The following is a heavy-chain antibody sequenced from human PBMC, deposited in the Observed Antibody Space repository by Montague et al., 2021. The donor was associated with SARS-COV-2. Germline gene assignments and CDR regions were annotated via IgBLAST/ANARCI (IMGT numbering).Heavy chain of an antibody. CDR1: GGSASGYY. CDR3: ARGLGYTSMFRFFDY. J-gene: IGHJ4*01. D-gene: IGHD2-2*02. V-gene: IGHV4-59*02. Sequence: SETLSLTRAISGGSASGYYWAWIRQPPGKGLEWIGYMYYTGTSNYNPSLKSRVSMSIDTSKNHFSLNLTSVATADTGVYYCARGLGYTSMFRFFDYWGHGAQVTVSS. CDR2: MYYTGTS.